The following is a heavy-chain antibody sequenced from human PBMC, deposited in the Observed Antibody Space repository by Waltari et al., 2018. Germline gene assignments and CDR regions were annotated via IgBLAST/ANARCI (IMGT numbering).Heavy chain of an antibody. J-gene: IGHJ4*02. CDR1: GYRFLDYF. V-gene: IGHV1-69-2*01. Sequence: EVHLVQSGAEVKKPGATVKIACTASGYRFLDYFMHWVQQAPGKGLEWMGRIDPEDGEIVYAEKFQGRVTMTADTSGDTAYLELTGLTSGDTAVYYCAPLPGGSGQTFDYWGQGTLVTVSS. CDR3: APLPGGSGQTFDY. D-gene: IGHD6-25*01. CDR2: IDPEDGEI.